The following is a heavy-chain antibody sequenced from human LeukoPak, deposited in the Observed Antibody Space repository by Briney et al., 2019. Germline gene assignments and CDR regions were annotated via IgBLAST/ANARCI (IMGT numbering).Heavy chain of an antibody. D-gene: IGHD4-11*01. J-gene: IGHJ4*02. CDR3: ARDVRLYRQIDY. CDR1: GYNFTGYY. V-gene: IGHV1-2*02. Sequence: ASVKVSCKASGYNFTGYYMHWVRQAPGQGIEWMGWINPNSGGTNYAQKFQGRVTMTRDTSISTAYMELSRLRSDDTAVYYCARDVRLYRQIDYWGQGTLVTASS. CDR2: INPNSGGT.